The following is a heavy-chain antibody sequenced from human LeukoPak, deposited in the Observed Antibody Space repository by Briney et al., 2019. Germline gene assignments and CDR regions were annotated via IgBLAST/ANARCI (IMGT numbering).Heavy chain of an antibody. CDR2: INHSGST. D-gene: IGHD3-22*01. J-gene: IGHJ4*02. Sequence: KPSETLSLTCAVYGGSFSGYYWSWIRQPPAKGLEWIGEINHSGSTNYNPSLKSRVTISVDTSKNQFSLKLSSVTAADTAVYYCARDLGGDSSGYYPLVWGQGTLVTVSS. CDR3: ARDLGGDSSGYYPLV. CDR1: GGSFSGYY. V-gene: IGHV4-34*01.